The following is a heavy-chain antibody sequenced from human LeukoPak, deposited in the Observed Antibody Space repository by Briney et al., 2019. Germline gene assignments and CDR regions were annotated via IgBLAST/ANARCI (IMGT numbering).Heavy chain of an antibody. CDR2: ISTYNGNT. CDR1: GYTFTSYD. V-gene: IGHV1-18*01. J-gene: IGHJ4*02. D-gene: IGHD3-22*01. CDR3: ARVIVERSGSYSGDY. Sequence: ASVKVSCKASGYTFTSYDMNWVRQAPGQGLEWVGWISTYNGNTNSAQKLQGRVTMTTDTSTATAFMELGNLRSDDTAVYYCARVIVERSGSYSGDYWGQGTLVTVSS.